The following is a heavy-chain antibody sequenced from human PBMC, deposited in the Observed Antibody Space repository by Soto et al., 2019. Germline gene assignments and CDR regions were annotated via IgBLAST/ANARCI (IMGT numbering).Heavy chain of an antibody. CDR3: ARGQLLDYYMDL. CDR2: MNPNSGNT. CDR1: GYTFTSYD. D-gene: IGHD1-26*01. J-gene: IGHJ6*03. Sequence: QVQLVQSGAEVKKPGASVKVSCKASGYTFTSYDINWVRQATGQGLEWMGWMNPNSGNTGYAQKFQGRVTMTRNTSISTAYMELSSLRSEEAAEYYCARGQLLDYYMDLWGKGTTVTVS. V-gene: IGHV1-8*01.